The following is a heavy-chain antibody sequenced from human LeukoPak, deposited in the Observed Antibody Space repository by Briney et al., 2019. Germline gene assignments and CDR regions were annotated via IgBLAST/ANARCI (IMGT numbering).Heavy chain of an antibody. CDR2: INPSGGST. Sequence: ASVKVSCKASGYTFTSYYMHWVRQAPGQGLEWMGIINPSGGSTSYAQKFQGRVTMTRDTSTSTVYMELSSLRSEDTAVHYCARASLDLRLGYWGQGTLVTVSS. D-gene: IGHD2-2*01. CDR1: GYTFTSYY. CDR3: ARASLDLRLGY. V-gene: IGHV1-46*01. J-gene: IGHJ4*02.